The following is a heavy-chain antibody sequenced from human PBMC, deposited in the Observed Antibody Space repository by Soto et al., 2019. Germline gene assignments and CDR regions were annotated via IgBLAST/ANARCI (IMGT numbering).Heavy chain of an antibody. CDR3: ARQVVPAAHDAFDI. V-gene: IGHV5-51*01. CDR2: IYPGDTDT. D-gene: IGHD2-2*01. J-gene: IGHJ3*02. Sequence: GGSLRLSCKGSGYSFTSYWIGWVRQMPGKGLEWMGIIYPGDTDTRYSPSFQGQVTISADKSISTAYLQWSSLKASDTAMYYCARQVVPAAHDAFDIWGQGTMVTVSS. CDR1: GYSFTSYW.